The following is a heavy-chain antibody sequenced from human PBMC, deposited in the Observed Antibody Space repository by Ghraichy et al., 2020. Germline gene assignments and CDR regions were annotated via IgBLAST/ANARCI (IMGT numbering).Heavy chain of an antibody. J-gene: IGHJ4*02. Sequence: SETLSLTCTVSGYSISSGSYWGWIRQPPGKGLEWIGNIFHSGSTYYNPSLKSRVTISGDTSKNHISLKLSSVTAADTAVYYCARGVYGSGSFCYFDYWGQGTLVTVSS. V-gene: IGHV4-38-2*02. CDR2: IFHSGST. D-gene: IGHD3-10*01. CDR1: GYSISSGSY. CDR3: ARGVYGSGSFCYFDY.